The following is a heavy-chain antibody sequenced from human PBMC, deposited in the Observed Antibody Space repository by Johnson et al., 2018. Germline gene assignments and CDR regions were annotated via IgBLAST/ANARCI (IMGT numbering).Heavy chain of an antibody. V-gene: IGHV3-74*01. CDR3: AREEGLASPMDV. Sequence: VQLQESGGGLVQXGGSLTLXCAASGFTFSNYWMHWVRQAPGKGLEWVSRMNGDGRSTTYADSVKGRFTISRDNAKNMLYLQRNSLRVEDAAVYYCAREEGLASPMDVWGQGTTVTVSS. J-gene: IGHJ6*02. CDR2: MNGDGRST. CDR1: GFTFSNYW.